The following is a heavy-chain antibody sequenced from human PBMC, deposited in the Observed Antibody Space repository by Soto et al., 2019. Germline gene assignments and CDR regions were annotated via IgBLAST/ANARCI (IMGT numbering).Heavy chain of an antibody. D-gene: IGHD2-2*01. CDR1: GFTFSSYG. V-gene: IGHV3-33*01. Sequence: GGSLRLSCTVSGFTFSSYGVHWVRQAPGKGLEWVAVTWYGGGNKYYSDSVKGRFTISRDNSKNTLYLQMNSLRAEDTAVYYCVREGYCSSSSCYSGLYYGMDVWGQGTTVTVSS. J-gene: IGHJ6*02. CDR2: TWYGGGNK. CDR3: VREGYCSSSSCYSGLYYGMDV.